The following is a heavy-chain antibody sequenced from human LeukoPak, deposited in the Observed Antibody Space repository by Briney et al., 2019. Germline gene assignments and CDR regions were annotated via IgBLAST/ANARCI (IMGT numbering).Heavy chain of an antibody. CDR3: STFTL. CDR1: GFTFSSYA. Sequence: GGSLRLSCAASGFTFSSYAMSWVRQAPGKGLEWVSAISGSGGSTYYADSVKGRFTISRDDSKNTVYLQMNSLKTEDTALYYCSTFTLWGQGTPVTVSS. CDR2: ISGSGGST. D-gene: IGHD2/OR15-2a*01. J-gene: IGHJ4*02. V-gene: IGHV3-23*01.